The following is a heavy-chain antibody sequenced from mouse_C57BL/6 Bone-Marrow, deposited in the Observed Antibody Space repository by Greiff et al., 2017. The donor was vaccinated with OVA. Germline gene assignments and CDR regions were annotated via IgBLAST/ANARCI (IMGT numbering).Heavy chain of an antibody. CDR2: ISSGGDYI. CDR1: GFTFSSYA. Sequence: EVKLMESGEGLVKPGGSLKLSCAASGFTFSSYAMSWVRQTPEKRLEWVAYISSGGDYIYYADTVKGRFTISRDNARNTLYLQMSSLKSEDTAMYDCTRLLDAMDYWGQGTAVTVSS. J-gene: IGHJ4*01. V-gene: IGHV5-9-1*02. CDR3: TRLLDAMDY. D-gene: IGHD2-1*01.